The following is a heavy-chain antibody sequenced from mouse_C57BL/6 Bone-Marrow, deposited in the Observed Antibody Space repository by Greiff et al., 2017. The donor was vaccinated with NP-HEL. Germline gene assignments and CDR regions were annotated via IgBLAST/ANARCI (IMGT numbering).Heavy chain of an antibody. J-gene: IGHJ4*01. CDR3: THWVGAMDY. CDR1: GFNIKDYY. Sequence: VQLQQSGAELVRPGASVKLSCTASGFNIKDYYMHWVKQRPEQGLEWIGWIDPENGDTEYASKFQGKATITADTSSNTYYLQLSSLPSEDTAVYYTTHWVGAMDYWGQGTSVTVSS. V-gene: IGHV14-4*01. CDR2: IDPENGDT.